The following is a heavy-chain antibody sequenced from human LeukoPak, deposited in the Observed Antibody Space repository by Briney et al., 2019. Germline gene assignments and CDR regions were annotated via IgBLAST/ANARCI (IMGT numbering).Heavy chain of an antibody. V-gene: IGHV3-23*01. CDR3: ATRFGLDYYYYYMDV. CDR2: ISGSGTST. J-gene: IGHJ6*03. CDR1: GFTFSSYA. Sequence: GGSLRLSCAASGFTFSSYAMSWVRQAPGKGLEWVSGISGSGTSTYYADSVKSRFTLSRDNSKNTLYLQMNSLRAEDTAVYYCATRFGLDYYYYYMDVWGKGTTVTVSS. D-gene: IGHD3-10*01.